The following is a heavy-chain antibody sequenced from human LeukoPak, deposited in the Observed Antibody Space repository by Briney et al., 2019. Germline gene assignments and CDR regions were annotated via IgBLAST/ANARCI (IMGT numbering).Heavy chain of an antibody. CDR3: ARDTSPWSSSCGNGKCYYDACDI. CDR1: GFTFSNYA. Sequence: GGSLRLSCAASGFTFSNYAMSWVRQAPGTGLEWVSRISDSGGSTYYADSVKGRFTISRDNSKNTLYLQMNSLRVEDTAVYFCARDTSPWSSSCGNGKCYYDACDIWGQGTVVTVAS. V-gene: IGHV3-23*01. J-gene: IGHJ3*02. CDR2: ISDSGGST. D-gene: IGHD2-8*01.